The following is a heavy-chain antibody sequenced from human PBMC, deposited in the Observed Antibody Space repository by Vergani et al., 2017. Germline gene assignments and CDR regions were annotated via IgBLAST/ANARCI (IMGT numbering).Heavy chain of an antibody. D-gene: IGHD2-2*01. V-gene: IGHV3-23*04. Sequence: EVQLVESGGGLVQPGGSLRLFCGASGFTFSSSAMSWVRQAAGKGLEWVSAISGSGVSTYYADSVKGRFTISRDNSRNTLYLQMNSLRVEDTAVYYCAKGVYCSSTSCYEGRGYYHGMGVWGQGTTVTFSS. J-gene: IGHJ6*02. CDR2: ISGSGVST. CDR3: AKGVYCSSTSCYEGRGYYHGMGV. CDR1: GFTFSSSA.